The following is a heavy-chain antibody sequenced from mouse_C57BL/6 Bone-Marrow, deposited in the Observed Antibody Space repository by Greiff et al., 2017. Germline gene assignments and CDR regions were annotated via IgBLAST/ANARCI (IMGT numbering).Heavy chain of an antibody. Sequence: QVQLQQPGAELVKPGASVKMSCKASGYTFTSYWITWVKQRPGQGLEWIGDIYPGSGSTNYNEKFKSKATLTVDTSASTAYMQLRSLTSEDSAVYSCSRPYYSNFWYFDVWGTGTTVTVSS. V-gene: IGHV1-55*01. CDR3: SRPYYSNFWYFDV. CDR1: GYTFTSYW. J-gene: IGHJ1*03. D-gene: IGHD2-5*01. CDR2: IYPGSGST.